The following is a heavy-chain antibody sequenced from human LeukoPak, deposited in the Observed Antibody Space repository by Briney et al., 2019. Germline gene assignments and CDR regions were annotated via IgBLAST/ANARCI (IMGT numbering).Heavy chain of an antibody. CDR1: GFTFSSYG. Sequence: QTGRSLRLSCAAPGFTFSSYGMHWVRQAPGKGLEWVAVISYDGSNKYYADSVKGRFTISRDNSKNTLYLQMNSLRAEDTAVYYCAKELVLPHFDYWGQGTLVTVSS. J-gene: IGHJ4*02. D-gene: IGHD6-6*01. V-gene: IGHV3-30*18. CDR2: ISYDGSNK. CDR3: AKELVLPHFDY.